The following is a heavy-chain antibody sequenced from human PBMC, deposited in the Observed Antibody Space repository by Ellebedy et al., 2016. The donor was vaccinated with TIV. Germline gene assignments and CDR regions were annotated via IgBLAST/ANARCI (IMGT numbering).Heavy chain of an antibody. CDR1: GGTFSSYA. J-gene: IGHJ4*02. Sequence: ASVKVSCKASGGTFSSYAISWVRQAPGQGLEWMGGIIPIFGTANYAQKFQGRVTITADESTSTAYMELSSLRSEDTAVYYCARGVPYSSGPFDYWGQGALVTVSS. D-gene: IGHD6-19*01. CDR3: ARGVPYSSGPFDY. V-gene: IGHV1-69*13. CDR2: IIPIFGTA.